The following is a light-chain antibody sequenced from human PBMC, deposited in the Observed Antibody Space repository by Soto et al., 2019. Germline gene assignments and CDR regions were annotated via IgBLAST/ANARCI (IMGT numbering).Light chain of an antibody. CDR3: QQYSSWPPWT. CDR1: QSVISN. Sequence: EIVMTQSPATLSVSPGERATLSCRASQSVISNIAWYQQKPGQAPRLLIYGASARATGIPARFSGSGSGTEFTLTISSLESEDSAVYYCQQYSSWPPWTFGQGTKVDIK. V-gene: IGKV3-15*01. CDR2: GAS. J-gene: IGKJ1*01.